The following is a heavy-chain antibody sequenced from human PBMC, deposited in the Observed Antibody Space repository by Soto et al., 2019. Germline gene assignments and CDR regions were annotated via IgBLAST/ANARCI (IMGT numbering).Heavy chain of an antibody. V-gene: IGHV1-2*04. D-gene: IGHD6-19*01. CDR1: GYTFTGYY. Sequence: QVQLVQSGAEVRKPGASVRVSCKASGYTFTGYYIHWVRQAPGQGLEWMGWVNPNRAVTNYAQKFQGWVTMTRDTSISHAYIELRSLKSDDSAGYYGVTSRVSISVAAGTEYSFGYWGQGTLVTVSS. CDR2: VNPNRAVT. CDR3: VTSRVSISVAAGTEYSFGY. J-gene: IGHJ4*02.